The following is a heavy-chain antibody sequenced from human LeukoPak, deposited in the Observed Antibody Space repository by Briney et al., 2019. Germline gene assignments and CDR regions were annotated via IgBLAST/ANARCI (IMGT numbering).Heavy chain of an antibody. V-gene: IGHV1-2*02. CDR3: ARAIATYYYDSSGYGVGYY. CDR2: INPNSGGT. Sequence: GASVRVSCKASGYTFTGYYMHWVRQAPGQGLEWMGWINPNSGGTNYAQKFQGRVTMTRDTSISTAYMELSRLRSDDTAVYYCARAIATYYYDSSGYGVGYYWGQGTLVTVSS. CDR1: GYTFTGYY. J-gene: IGHJ4*02. D-gene: IGHD3-22*01.